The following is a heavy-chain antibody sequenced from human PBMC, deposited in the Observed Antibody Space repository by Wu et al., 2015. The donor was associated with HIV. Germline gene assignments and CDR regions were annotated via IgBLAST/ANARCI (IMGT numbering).Heavy chain of an antibody. CDR2: INPLFGTT. CDR1: GATFISYT. Sequence: QVQLMQSGAEVKKPGSSVKVSCKASGATFISYTITWVRQAPGQGPEWMGGINPLFGTTKHTQKFQDRVTFTTDELKTTAYMELRSLRYEDTGVYYCARNTDSVATSLYSLGVWGQGTTVTVSS. J-gene: IGHJ6*02. V-gene: IGHV1-69*05. CDR3: ARNTDSVATSLYSLGV. D-gene: IGHD5-12*01.